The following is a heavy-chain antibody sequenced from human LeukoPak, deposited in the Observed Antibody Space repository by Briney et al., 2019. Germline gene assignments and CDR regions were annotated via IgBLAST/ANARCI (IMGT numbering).Heavy chain of an antibody. CDR3: ARDPYSRRWGFWYFDL. V-gene: IGHV4-4*07. CDR2: IYTSGST. Sequence: PSETLSLTCTVSGGSISSSYWSWIRQPAGKGLEWIGRIYTSGSTDYNPSLKGRVTMSVDTSKNHFSLKVNSVTAADTAVYYCARDPYSRRWGFWYFDLWGRGTLVTVYS. D-gene: IGHD6-13*01. J-gene: IGHJ2*01. CDR1: GGSISSSY.